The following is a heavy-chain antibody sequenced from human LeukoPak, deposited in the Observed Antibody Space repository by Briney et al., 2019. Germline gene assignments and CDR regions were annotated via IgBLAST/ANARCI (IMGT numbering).Heavy chain of an antibody. CDR2: INPNSGAT. CDR3: ARPFGSGRRDAFAI. CDR1: GYTFTDYY. V-gene: IGHV1-2*02. Sequence: GSVKVSCKASGYTFTDYYMHWVRRAPGQGLEWMGWINPNSGATNSAQKFQGRVSMTRDTSISTAYMELNRLRSDDTAVYYCARPFGSGRRDAFAIWGQGTVVTVSS. D-gene: IGHD3-10*01. J-gene: IGHJ3*02.